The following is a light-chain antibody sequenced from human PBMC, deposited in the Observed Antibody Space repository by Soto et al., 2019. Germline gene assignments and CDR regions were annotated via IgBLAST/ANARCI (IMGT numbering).Light chain of an antibody. CDR1: KLGDKY. J-gene: IGLJ1*01. V-gene: IGLV3-1*01. CDR2: QDS. Sequence: SYELTQPPSVSVSPGQTASITCSGDKLGDKYAWWYQQKPGQSPVLVIYQDSKRPSGIPERFSGSNSGNTATLTISGTQAMDEADYYCQAWDSSSDVFGTGTKLTVL. CDR3: QAWDSSSDV.